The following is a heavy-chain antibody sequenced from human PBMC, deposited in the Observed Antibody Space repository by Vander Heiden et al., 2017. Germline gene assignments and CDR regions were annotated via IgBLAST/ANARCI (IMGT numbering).Heavy chain of an antibody. Sequence: QVQLVESGGGVVQPGRSLRLSCAASGFPFSSYGMHGVRQAPGKGLEWVAVISYDGSNKYYADSVKGRFTISRDNSKNTLYLQMNSLRAEDTAVYYCASPSFDYWGQGTLVTVSS. CDR2: ISYDGSNK. CDR1: GFPFSSYG. V-gene: IGHV3-30*03. CDR3: ASPSFDY. J-gene: IGHJ4*02.